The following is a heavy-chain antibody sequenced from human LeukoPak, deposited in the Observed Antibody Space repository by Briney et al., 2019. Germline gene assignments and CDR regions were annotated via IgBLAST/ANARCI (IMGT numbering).Heavy chain of an antibody. J-gene: IGHJ4*02. CDR1: GGTFSSYA. CDR3: ARYCSGGSCPIDY. CDR2: IIPILGIA. V-gene: IGHV1-69*04. D-gene: IGHD2-15*01. Sequence: GSSVKVSCKASGGTFSSYAISWVRQAPGQGLEWMGRIIPILGIANYAQKFQGRVTITADKSTSTAYMELSSLRSEDTAVYYCARYCSGGSCPIDYWGQGTLVTVSS.